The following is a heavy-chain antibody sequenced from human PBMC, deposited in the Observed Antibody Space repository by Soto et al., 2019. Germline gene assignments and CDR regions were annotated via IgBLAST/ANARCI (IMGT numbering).Heavy chain of an antibody. CDR2: VFQRGST. V-gene: IGHV4-30-2*01. D-gene: IGHD1-20*01. J-gene: IGHJ1*01. Sequence: AXETLSLTCSVSGCSISLGVYSWSWVRLPPGKGLEWIGYVFQRGSTYYAPSLKGRVTISIDKSKNRFSLNLTSVTAADTAVYYCARYNIGIRAFDHWGQGTLVTVSS. CDR1: GCSISLGVYS. CDR3: ARYNIGIRAFDH.